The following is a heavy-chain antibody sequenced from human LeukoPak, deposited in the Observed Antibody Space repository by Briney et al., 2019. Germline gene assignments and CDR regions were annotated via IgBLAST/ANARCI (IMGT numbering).Heavy chain of an antibody. J-gene: IGHJ4*02. V-gene: IGHV3-66*02. CDR3: ARAPGYGAAYYFDF. CDR2: IYSGGSK. Sequence: GGSLRLSCAASGFTFVTNYINWVRQPPGKGLEWVSVIYSGGSKYYSDSVKGRFTTSRDNSKNTLYLQMNSLRAEDTAVYYCARAPGYGAAYYFDFWGQGTLVSVSS. D-gene: IGHD1-1*01. CDR1: GFTFVTNY.